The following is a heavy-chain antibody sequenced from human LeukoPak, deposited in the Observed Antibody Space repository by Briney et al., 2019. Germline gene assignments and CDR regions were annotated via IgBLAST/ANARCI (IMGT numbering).Heavy chain of an antibody. CDR3: AREGGYGGNLKAVDI. CDR1: GYTFSGYY. J-gene: IGHJ3*02. D-gene: IGHD4-23*01. V-gene: IGHV1-2*02. Sequence: ASVKVSCKASGYTFSGYYMHWVRQAPGQGLEWMGWINPNSGGTNYAQKFQGRVTITADESTSTAYMELSSLRSEDTAVYYCAREGGYGGNLKAVDIWGQGTMVTVSS. CDR2: INPNSGGT.